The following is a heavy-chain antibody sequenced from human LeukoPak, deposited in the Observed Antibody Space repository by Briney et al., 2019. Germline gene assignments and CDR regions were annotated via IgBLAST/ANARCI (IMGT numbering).Heavy chain of an antibody. CDR2: INHSGST. CDR3: ARGGGNYQYYMDV. J-gene: IGHJ6*03. D-gene: IGHD4-23*01. CDR1: GGSISSYY. V-gene: IGHV4-34*01. Sequence: SETLSLTCTVSGGSISSYYWSWIRQPPGKGLEWIGEINHSGSTNYNPSLKSRVTISVDTSKNQFSLKLSSVTAADTAVYYCARGGGNYQYYMDVWGKGTTVTISS.